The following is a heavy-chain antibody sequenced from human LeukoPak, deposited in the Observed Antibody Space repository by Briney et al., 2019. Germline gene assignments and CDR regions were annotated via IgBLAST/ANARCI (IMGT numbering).Heavy chain of an antibody. CDR3: AKLVWSLNGSGQNWLDP. CDR2: IHTSGST. J-gene: IGHJ5*02. V-gene: IGHV4-4*09. Sequence: PSETLSLTCAVSGDPISDIYWSWLRQPPGKGLEWVGFIHTSGSTYYIPSLKSRVTMSVDKSKNQLYLKLSCVSAEDTAVYYCAKLVWSLNGSGQNWLDPWGQGAVVTVSS. D-gene: IGHD2-15*01. CDR1: GDPISDIY.